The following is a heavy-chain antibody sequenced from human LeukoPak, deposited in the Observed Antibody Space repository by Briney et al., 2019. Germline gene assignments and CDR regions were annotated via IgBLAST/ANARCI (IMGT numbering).Heavy chain of an antibody. Sequence: GGSLRLSCAASGFSFSSYNMNWVRQTPGKGLEWVSSITSSSTYTFYADSVKGRFTISRDNARNSLSLQMNSLRPEDTAVYYCARGGKIALAGTRSSQYFQDWGQGTLVTVSS. J-gene: IGHJ1*01. CDR1: GFSFSSYN. D-gene: IGHD6-19*01. V-gene: IGHV3-21*01. CDR2: ITSSSTYT. CDR3: ARGGKIALAGTRSSQYFQD.